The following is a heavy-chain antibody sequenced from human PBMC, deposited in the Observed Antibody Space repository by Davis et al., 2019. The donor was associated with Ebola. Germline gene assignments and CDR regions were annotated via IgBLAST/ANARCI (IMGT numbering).Heavy chain of an antibody. V-gene: IGHV1-2*02. CDR1: GYTFNTYY. D-gene: IGHD3-16*02. CDR3: AIVGFGSGNYHIDY. J-gene: IGHJ4*02. CDR2: INPNSGGT. Sequence: ASVKVCCKASGYTFNTYYINWVRQAPGQGLEWMAWINPNSGGTNFAQKFQGRVTVTRDTSIGTAYMEVNRLTSDDTAVYYCAIVGFGSGNYHIDYWGQGTLVTVSS.